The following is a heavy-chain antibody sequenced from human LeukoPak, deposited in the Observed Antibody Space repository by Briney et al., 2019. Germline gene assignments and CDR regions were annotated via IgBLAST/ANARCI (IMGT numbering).Heavy chain of an antibody. CDR2: IIPIFGTA. Sequence: SVKVSCKASGGTFSSYAISWVRQAPGQGLEWMGGIIPIFGTANYAQKFQGRVTITADESTSTAYMELSSLRSEDTAVYYCAKDGVYYYDSSDYYYFHYWGQGTLVTVSS. CDR3: AKDGVYYYDSSDYYYFHY. V-gene: IGHV1-69*01. CDR1: GGTFSSYA. D-gene: IGHD3-22*01. J-gene: IGHJ4*02.